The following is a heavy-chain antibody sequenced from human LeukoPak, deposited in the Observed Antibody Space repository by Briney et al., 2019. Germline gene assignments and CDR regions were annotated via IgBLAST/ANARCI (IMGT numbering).Heavy chain of an antibody. CDR3: ARCTDIAAAGTNYYYYYGMDV. Sequence: GGSLRLSCAASGFTFSSYSMNWVRQAPGKGLEWVSSISSSSSYIYYADSVKGRFTISRDNAKNTLYLQMNSLRAEDTAVYYCARCTDIAAAGTNYYYYYGMDVWGQGTTVTVSS. J-gene: IGHJ6*02. V-gene: IGHV3-21*01. CDR2: ISSSSSYI. CDR1: GFTFSSYS. D-gene: IGHD6-13*01.